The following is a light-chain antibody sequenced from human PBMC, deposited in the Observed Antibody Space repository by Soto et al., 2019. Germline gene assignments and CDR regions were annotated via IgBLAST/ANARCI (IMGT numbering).Light chain of an antibody. J-gene: IGLJ2*01. V-gene: IGLV1-47*01. Sequence: QSVLTQPPSASGTPGQRVTISCSGSSSNIGSNYVYWYQQLPVSAPKLLIYRNDQRPSGVPDRFSGSKSGTSASLAISGLRSEDEADYYCAAWDDSLSAVVFGGGTQLTVL. CDR1: SSNIGSNY. CDR2: RND. CDR3: AAWDDSLSAVV.